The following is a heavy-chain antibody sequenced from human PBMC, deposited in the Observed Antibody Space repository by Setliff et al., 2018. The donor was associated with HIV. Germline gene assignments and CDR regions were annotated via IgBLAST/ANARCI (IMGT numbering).Heavy chain of an antibody. V-gene: IGHV4-38-2*01. Sequence: KPSETLSLTCAVSGYSISSGYYWGWIRQPPGKELEWIGSIYHSGSTYYNPSLKSRVTISVDTSKNQFSLKLSSVTAADTAVYYCARMYSGYDWSPAGARTRYFDYWGQGTQVTVSS. CDR2: IYHSGST. CDR3: ARMYSGYDWSPAGARTRYFDY. CDR1: GYSISSGYY. D-gene: IGHD5-12*01. J-gene: IGHJ4*02.